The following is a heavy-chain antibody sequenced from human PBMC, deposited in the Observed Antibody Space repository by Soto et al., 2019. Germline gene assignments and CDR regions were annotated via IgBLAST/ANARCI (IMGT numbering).Heavy chain of an antibody. Sequence: EVQLLESGGGLVQPGGSLRLSCAASGFTFSTFAMTWVRQAPGKGLEWVTAISGSGLSTSYVDSVKGRFTVSRDNAKNTLYLQMNRLRVEDTAVYFCATNVSSQGIISLDSWGQGTLVTVSS. J-gene: IGHJ4*02. CDR1: GFTFSTFA. CDR3: ATNVSSQGIISLDS. D-gene: IGHD3-16*01. CDR2: ISGSGLST. V-gene: IGHV3-23*01.